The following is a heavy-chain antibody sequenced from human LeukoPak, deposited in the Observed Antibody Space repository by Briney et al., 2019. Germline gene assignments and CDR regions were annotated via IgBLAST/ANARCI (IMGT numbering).Heavy chain of an antibody. CDR1: AFTFSSYA. CDR3: AKAFRYSYGSDDY. J-gene: IGHJ4*02. D-gene: IGHD5-18*01. Sequence: GGSLRLSCAASAFTFSSYAMSWVRQAPGKGLEWVSAISGSGGITYYADSVKGRFTISRDNSKNTLYLQMNSLRAEDTAVYYCAKAFRYSYGSDDYWGQGTLVTVSS. V-gene: IGHV3-23*01. CDR2: ISGSGGIT.